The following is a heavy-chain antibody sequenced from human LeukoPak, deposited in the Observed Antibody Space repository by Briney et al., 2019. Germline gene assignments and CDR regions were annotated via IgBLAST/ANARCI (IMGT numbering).Heavy chain of an antibody. CDR2: ISGSGDNT. V-gene: IGHV3-23*01. J-gene: IGHJ4*02. CDR3: ANDFDY. Sequence: PGGSLRLSCAASGFTFNNYAMTWVRQAPGKGLEWVSTISGSGDNTYYADSVKGRFTISRDNSKNTLYLQMNSLTAEDTAVYYCANDFDYWGQGTLLTVSS. CDR1: GFTFNNYA.